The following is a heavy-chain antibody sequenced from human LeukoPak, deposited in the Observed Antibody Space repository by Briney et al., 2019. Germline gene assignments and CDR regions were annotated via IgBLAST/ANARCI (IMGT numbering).Heavy chain of an antibody. CDR3: AKGSGSGSYYLFDY. CDR2: IKQDGSEK. D-gene: IGHD3-10*01. V-gene: IGHV3-7*03. CDR1: GFTFSSYW. J-gene: IGHJ4*02. Sequence: GGSLRLSCAASGFTFSSYWMSWVRQAPGKGLEWVANIKQDGSEKYYVDSVKGRFTISRDNAKNSLYLQMNSLRAEDTAVYYCAKGSGSGSYYLFDYWGQGTPVTVSS.